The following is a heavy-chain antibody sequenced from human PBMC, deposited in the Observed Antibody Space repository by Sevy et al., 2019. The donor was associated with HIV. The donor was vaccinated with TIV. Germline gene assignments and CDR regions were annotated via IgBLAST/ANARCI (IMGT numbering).Heavy chain of an antibody. Sequence: GGSLRLSCAVSGFTFRNHWMTWVRQAPGKGLEWVANIKKDGTDKFYVDSVMGRFSISRDNAKDLLYLQMNSLRVEDTAVYYCARDRRVEYGGSDYWGQGTLVTVSS. CDR1: GFTFRNHW. J-gene: IGHJ4*02. CDR2: IKKDGTDK. V-gene: IGHV3-7*03. D-gene: IGHD3-10*01. CDR3: ARDRRVEYGGSDY.